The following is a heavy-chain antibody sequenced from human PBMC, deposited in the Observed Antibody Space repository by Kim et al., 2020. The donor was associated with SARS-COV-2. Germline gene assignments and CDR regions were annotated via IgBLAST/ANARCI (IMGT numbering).Heavy chain of an antibody. D-gene: IGHD3-10*01. J-gene: IGHJ4*02. CDR3: ARDVRDYYGSGSYPFDF. Sequence: SVKGRLTHSRDNFKNTLYLEINSLRAEDTAVYYCARDVRDYYGSGSYPFDFWGQGTLVTVSS. V-gene: IGHV3-30*07.